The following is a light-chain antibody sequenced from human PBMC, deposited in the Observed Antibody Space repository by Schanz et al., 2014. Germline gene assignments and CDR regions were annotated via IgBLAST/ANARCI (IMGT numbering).Light chain of an antibody. V-gene: IGKV4-1*01. CDR1: QSVLYSSHNKNY. J-gene: IGKJ1*01. CDR3: QQYSSTPPWT. Sequence: DIVMTQSPDSLAVSLGERATINCKSSQSVLYSSHNKNYLAWYQQKPGQPPKLLIYWASTRESGVPDRFSGSGSGTDFTLTISSLQAEDVAVYYCQQYSSTPPWTFGQGTKVEIK. CDR2: WAS.